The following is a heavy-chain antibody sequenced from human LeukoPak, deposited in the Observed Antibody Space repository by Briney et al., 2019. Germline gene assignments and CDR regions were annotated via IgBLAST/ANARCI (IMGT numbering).Heavy chain of an antibody. V-gene: IGHV3-53*01. CDR1: GFTVSSNY. CDR3: ARRTPYCSSTSCYFDY. Sequence: GGSLRLSCAASGFTVSSNYMTWVRQAPGKGLEWVSVIYSGGSTYYVGSVKGRFTISRDNSKNTLYLQMNSLRAEDTAVYYCARRTPYCSSTSCYFDYWGQGTLVTVSS. J-gene: IGHJ4*02. CDR2: IYSGGST. D-gene: IGHD2-2*01.